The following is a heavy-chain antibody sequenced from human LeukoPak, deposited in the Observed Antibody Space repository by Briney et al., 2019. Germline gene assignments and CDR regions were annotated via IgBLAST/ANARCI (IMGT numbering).Heavy chain of an antibody. J-gene: IGHJ5*02. Sequence: SETLSLTCAVSGYSISSGFYWGWIRQTPGKGLEWIASMFHSGSTYYNPSLKTRVAISVDTSKNQFSLKLTSVTAADTAIYYCARDSGTYHTLNSWGQGTLVTVSS. CDR2: MFHSGST. D-gene: IGHD1-26*01. CDR1: GYSISSGFY. V-gene: IGHV4-38-2*02. CDR3: ARDSGTYHTLNS.